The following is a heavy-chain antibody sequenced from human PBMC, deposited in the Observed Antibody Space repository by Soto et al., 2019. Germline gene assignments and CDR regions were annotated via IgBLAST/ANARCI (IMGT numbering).Heavy chain of an antibody. V-gene: IGHV1-69*01. CDR1: GVTFSSYA. Sequence: QVQLVQSGAEVKKPGSSVKVSCKASGVTFSSYAISWVRQAPGQGLEWRGGIIPIFGTANYAQKFQGRVTIPADESTSTAYMELSSLRSEDTAVYYCARVRVLGYCSGGSCYCFDYWGQGTLVTVSS. J-gene: IGHJ4*02. D-gene: IGHD2-15*01. CDR3: ARVRVLGYCSGGSCYCFDY. CDR2: IIPIFGTA.